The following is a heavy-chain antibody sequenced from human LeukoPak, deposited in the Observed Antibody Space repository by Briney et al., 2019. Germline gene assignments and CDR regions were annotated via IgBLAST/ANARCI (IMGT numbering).Heavy chain of an antibody. Sequence: PGGSLRLACAVSGLNFNEYSMNWVRQAPGKGLEWVSYISSRSRPIYYADSVKGRFTISRDNAANSVYLEMNNLRGEDTAVYYCASQSGDYDDVWGSYRYYFDNWGQGTLVIVSS. CDR1: GLNFNEYS. D-gene: IGHD3-16*02. J-gene: IGHJ4*02. CDR2: ISSRSRPI. V-gene: IGHV3-48*01. CDR3: ASQSGDYDDVWGSYRYYFDN.